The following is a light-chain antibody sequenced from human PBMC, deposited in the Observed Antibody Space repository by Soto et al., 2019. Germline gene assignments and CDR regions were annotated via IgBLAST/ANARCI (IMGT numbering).Light chain of an antibody. CDR1: SSDVGSYNL. CDR3: CSYALGGTVV. CDR2: EGS. V-gene: IGLV2-23*03. Sequence: QSVLTQPASVSGSPGQSITISCSGTSSDVGSYNLVSWYQQHPGKAPKLMIFEGSKWPSGVSNRFSGSKSGNTASLTISGLQAEDEADYYCCSYALGGTVVFGGGTQLTVL. J-gene: IGLJ2*01.